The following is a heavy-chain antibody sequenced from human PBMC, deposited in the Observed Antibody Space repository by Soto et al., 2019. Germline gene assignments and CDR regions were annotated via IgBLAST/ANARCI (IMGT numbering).Heavy chain of an antibody. CDR3: ARDGSSWYSEYNWFDP. Sequence: SDTLSLTCTVSGCSISSYYWSWIRQPPGKGLEWIGYIYYSGSTNYNPSLKSRVTISVDTSKNQFSLKLSSVTAADTAVYYCARDGSSWYSEYNWFDPWGQGTLVTVS. CDR1: GCSISSYY. CDR2: IYYSGST. D-gene: IGHD6-13*01. V-gene: IGHV4-59*01. J-gene: IGHJ5*02.